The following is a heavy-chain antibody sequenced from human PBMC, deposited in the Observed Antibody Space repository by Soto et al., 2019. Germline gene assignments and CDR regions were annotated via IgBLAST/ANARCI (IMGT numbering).Heavy chain of an antibody. D-gene: IGHD3-22*01. V-gene: IGHV4-59*01. CDR2: IYYSGST. Sequence: SETLSLTCTVSGGSISSYYWSWIRQPPGKGLEWIGYIYYSGSTNYNPSLKSRVTISVDTSKNQFPLKLSSVTAADTAVYYCARVYYYDSSGYPGNWFDPWGQGTLVTVSS. J-gene: IGHJ5*02. CDR3: ARVYYYDSSGYPGNWFDP. CDR1: GGSISSYY.